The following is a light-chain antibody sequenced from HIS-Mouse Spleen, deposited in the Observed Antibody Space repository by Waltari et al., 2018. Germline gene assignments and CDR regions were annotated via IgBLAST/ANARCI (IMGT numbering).Light chain of an antibody. CDR3: QSADSSGTNWV. V-gene: IGLV3-25*03. J-gene: IGLJ3*02. CDR1: ALPKQY. CDR2: KDS. Sequence: SYELTQPPSVSVSPGQTASITCSGDALPKQYAYWYQQKPGQAPGLVIYKDSGRPSGIPERFSGSSSGTTVTLTISGVQAEDEADYYCQSADSSGTNWVFGGGTKLTVL.